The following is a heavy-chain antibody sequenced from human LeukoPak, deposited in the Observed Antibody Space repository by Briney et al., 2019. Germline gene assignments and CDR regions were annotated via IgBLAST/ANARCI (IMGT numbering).Heavy chain of an antibody. CDR1: GFTFRSYW. D-gene: IGHD2-2*01. J-gene: IGHJ4*02. Sequence: GGSLRLSCAASGFTFRSYWMSWVRQAPGKGLEWVSAVSGSGGSTYYADSVKGRFTISRDNSKNTLYLQMNSLRAEDTAVYYCAKATRIVVVPAAILTFDYWGQGTLVTVSS. CDR2: VSGSGGST. CDR3: AKATRIVVVPAAILTFDY. V-gene: IGHV3-23*01.